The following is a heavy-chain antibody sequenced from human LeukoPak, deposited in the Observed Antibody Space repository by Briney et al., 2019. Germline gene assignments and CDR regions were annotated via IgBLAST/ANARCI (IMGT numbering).Heavy chain of an antibody. D-gene: IGHD3-22*01. CDR1: GGSISSSSYY. CDR3: ARHQKNYSDSSGYYTEWFDP. V-gene: IGHV4-39*01. J-gene: IGHJ5*02. Sequence: SSETLSLTCTVSGGSISSSSYYWGWIRQPPGKGLEWIGSIYYSGSTYYNPSLKSRVTISVDTSKNQFSLKLSSVTAADTAVYYCARHQKNYSDSSGYYTEWFDPWGQGTLVTVSS. CDR2: IYYSGST.